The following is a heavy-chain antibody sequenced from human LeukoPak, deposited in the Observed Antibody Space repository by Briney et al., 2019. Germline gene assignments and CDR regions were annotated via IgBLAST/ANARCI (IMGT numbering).Heavy chain of an antibody. D-gene: IGHD3-16*01. CDR1: GFTFSSYA. CDR3: ARDGGGFGAFDI. CDR2: ISGSGGST. Sequence: GGSLRLSCAASGFTFSSYAMTWVRQAPGKGLEWVSAISGSGGSTYYADSVKGRFTISRDNSKNTLYLQMNSLRAEDTAVYYCARDGGGFGAFDIWGQGTMVTVSS. J-gene: IGHJ3*02. V-gene: IGHV3-23*01.